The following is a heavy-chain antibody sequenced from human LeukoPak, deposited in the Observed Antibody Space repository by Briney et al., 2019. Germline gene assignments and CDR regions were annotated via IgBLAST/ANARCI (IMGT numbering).Heavy chain of an antibody. D-gene: IGHD6-19*01. V-gene: IGHV4-59*01. J-gene: IGHJ4*02. CDR1: GGSISSYY. CDR2: IYYSGST. Sequence: SETLSLTCTVSGGSISSYYWSWIRQPPGKGLEWIGFIYYSGSTNYNPSLKSRVTISVDTCKNQFSLKLSSVTAADTAVYYCARDQAGPYSSGWHYFDYWGQGTLVTVSS. CDR3: ARDQAGPYSSGWHYFDY.